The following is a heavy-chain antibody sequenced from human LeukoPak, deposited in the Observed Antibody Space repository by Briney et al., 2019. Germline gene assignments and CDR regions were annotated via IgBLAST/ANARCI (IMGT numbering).Heavy chain of an antibody. CDR1: GGSISSSSYY. D-gene: IGHD2-15*01. CDR3: ARRSAAGLIPQNFDF. Sequence: SETLSLTCTVSGGSISSSSYYWGWIRQPPGQGLEWIGNIYYTGSANYNPSLKRRVTISVATSKNQFSLKLISLTSADTAVYYCARRSAAGLIPQNFDFWGQGTLVTVSS. V-gene: IGHV4-39*01. J-gene: IGHJ4*02. CDR2: IYYTGSA.